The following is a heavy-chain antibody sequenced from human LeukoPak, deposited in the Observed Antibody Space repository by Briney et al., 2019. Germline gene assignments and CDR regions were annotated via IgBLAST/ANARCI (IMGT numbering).Heavy chain of an antibody. J-gene: IGHJ5*02. V-gene: IGHV4-39*07. D-gene: IGHD3-22*01. CDR2: IYYSGST. CDR1: GGSISSSSYY. Sequence: SETLSLTCTVSGGSISSSSYYWGWIRQPPGKGLEWIGSIYYSGSTYYNPSLKSRVTIPVDTSKNQFSLKLSSVTAADTAVYYCARWVDITMIVGPWGQGTLVTVSS. CDR3: ARWVDITMIVGP.